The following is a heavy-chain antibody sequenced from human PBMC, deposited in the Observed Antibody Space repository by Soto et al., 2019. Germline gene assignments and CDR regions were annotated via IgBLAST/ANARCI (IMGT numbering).Heavy chain of an antibody. V-gene: IGHV3-15*01. Sequence: EVQLVDSGGGLVKPGGSLRLSCAASGFTVSNAWMSWVRQAPGKGLEWVGRIKSKTDGGTTQYDAPVKGRLTISRDDSKNTLYLQMNSLKTEDTAVYYCTRYSYGASEYWGQGTLVTVSS. CDR3: TRYSYGASEY. J-gene: IGHJ4*02. CDR1: GFTVSNAW. CDR2: IKSKTDGGTT. D-gene: IGHD5-18*01.